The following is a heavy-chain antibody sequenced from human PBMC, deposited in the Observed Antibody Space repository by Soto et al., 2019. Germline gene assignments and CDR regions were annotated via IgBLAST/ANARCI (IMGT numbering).Heavy chain of an antibody. CDR1: GFTFDDYA. CDR2: ITWNSDRV. CDR3: GKGLSIASVAY. Sequence: EVQLVESGGGLVQPGRSLRLSCTASGFTFDDYALHWVRQAPGKGLEWVSGITWNSDRVDYADSVKGRFTISRDNARNTLYLQMNSLRAEDTALYFCGKGLSIASVAYWGQGTWVTVSS. V-gene: IGHV3-9*01. J-gene: IGHJ4*02. D-gene: IGHD6-13*01.